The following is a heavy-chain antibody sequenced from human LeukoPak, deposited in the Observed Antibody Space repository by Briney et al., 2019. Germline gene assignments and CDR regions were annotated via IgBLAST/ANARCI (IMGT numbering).Heavy chain of an antibody. D-gene: IGHD5-12*01. V-gene: IGHV3-23*01. CDR3: ARSRGVSGYDFAY. CDR1: GFTFSTYT. CDR2: IGSSGGGI. J-gene: IGHJ4*02. Sequence: GGSLRLSCAASGFTFSTYTMYWVRHPPGKRLEWVSIIGSSGGGIHYADSVKGRFTISRDNSKNTLYLQMNSLRVEDTAVYYCARSRGVSGYDFAYWGQGTLVTVSS.